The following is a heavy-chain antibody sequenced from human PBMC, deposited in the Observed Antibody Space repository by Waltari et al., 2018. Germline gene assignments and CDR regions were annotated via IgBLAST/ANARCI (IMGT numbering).Heavy chain of an antibody. CDR1: GGSISSGSYY. CDR2: IYTSGST. CDR3: ARGGGGKIDY. V-gene: IGHV4-61*02. Sequence: QVQLQESGPGLVKPSQTLSLTCTVSGGSISSGSYYWSWIRQPAGKGREWIGRIYTSGSTNYNPSLKSRVTISVDTSKNQFSLKLSSVTAADTAVYYCARGGGGKIDYWGQGTLVTVSS. D-gene: IGHD3-16*01. J-gene: IGHJ4*02.